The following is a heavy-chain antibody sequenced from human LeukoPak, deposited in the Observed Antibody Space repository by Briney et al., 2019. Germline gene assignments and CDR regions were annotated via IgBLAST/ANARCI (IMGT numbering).Heavy chain of an antibody. J-gene: IGHJ4*02. CDR2: IRRKANSYAP. D-gene: IGHD3-22*01. Sequence: GGSLRLFCAASGLTFSGSAMQWVPHASGKGLEWGGRIRRKANSYAPAYAASVKGRFTLSRDDSKNTAYLQMNSVKSEDTAVYYCTSDYYDRSGYCLDYWGQGTLVTVSS. CDR3: TSDYYDRSGYCLDY. CDR1: GLTFSGSA. V-gene: IGHV3-73*01.